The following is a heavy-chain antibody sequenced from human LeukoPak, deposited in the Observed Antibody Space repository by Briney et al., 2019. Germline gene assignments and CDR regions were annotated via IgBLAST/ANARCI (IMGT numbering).Heavy chain of an antibody. V-gene: IGHV1-46*01. J-gene: IGHJ5*02. D-gene: IGHD4-17*01. Sequence: ASVKVSCKASGYTFTNYYVHWVRQAPEQGLEWMGVINPSGGSTNYAQKFQGRVTMTRDTSTSTVYMELSSLRSEDTAVYYCARDSTVTTFRGCVDPWGQGTLVTVSS. CDR3: ARDSTVTTFRGCVDP. CDR1: GYTFTNYY. CDR2: INPSGGST.